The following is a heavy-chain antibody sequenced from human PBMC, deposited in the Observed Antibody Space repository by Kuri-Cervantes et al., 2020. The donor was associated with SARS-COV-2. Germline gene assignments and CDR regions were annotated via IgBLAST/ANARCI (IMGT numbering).Heavy chain of an antibody. J-gene: IGHJ4*02. CDR3: ARDDDCSSTSCPGSPFDY. Sequence: ASVKVSCNASGYTFTSYGISWGRQAPGQGLEWMGWISAYNGNTNYAQKLQGRVTMTTDTSTSTAYMELRSLRSDDTAVYYCARDDDCSSTSCPGSPFDYWGQGTLVTVSS. CDR2: ISAYNGNT. CDR1: GYTFTSYG. D-gene: IGHD2-2*01. V-gene: IGHV1-18*04.